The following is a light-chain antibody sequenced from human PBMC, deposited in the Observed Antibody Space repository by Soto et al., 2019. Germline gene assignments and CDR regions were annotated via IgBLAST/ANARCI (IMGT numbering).Light chain of an antibody. CDR2: EVT. V-gene: IGLV2-14*01. CDR3: SSHTSGSTRV. J-gene: IGLJ1*01. Sequence: QSALTQPASVSGSPGQSIAISCTGTSSDVGGYDYVSWYQQQPDKAPKLMIYEVTKRPSGVSNRFSGSKSGNTASLTISGLQSEDEADYYCSSHTSGSTRVFGTGSTLTVL. CDR1: SSDVGGYDY.